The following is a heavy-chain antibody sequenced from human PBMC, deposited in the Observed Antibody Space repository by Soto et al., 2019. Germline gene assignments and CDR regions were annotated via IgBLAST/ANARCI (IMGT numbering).Heavy chain of an antibody. CDR3: AVRRDSSSSYGGYCYYGMDV. D-gene: IGHD6-6*01. CDR2: IIPIFGTA. J-gene: IGHJ6*02. V-gene: IGHV1-69*06. Sequence: QVQLVQSGAEVKKPGSSVKVSCKASGGTFSSYAISWVRQAPGQGLEWMGGIIPIFGTANYAQKFQGRVTITADKSTGAAYMELSSLRSEDTAVYYCAVRRDSSSSYGGYCYYGMDVWGQGTTVTVSS. CDR1: GGTFSSYA.